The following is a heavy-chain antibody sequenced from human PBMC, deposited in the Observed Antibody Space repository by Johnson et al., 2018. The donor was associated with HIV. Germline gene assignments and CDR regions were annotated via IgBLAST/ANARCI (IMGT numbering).Heavy chain of an antibody. J-gene: IGHJ3*01. V-gene: IGHV3-66*02. D-gene: IGHD2-2*01. CDR3: ARDEVDDVAFDV. CDR2: IYSGGST. Sequence: VQLVESGGGLVQPGGSLRLSCAASGFTVSSNYMSWVRQAPGKGLEWVSVIYSGGSTYYTDSVRGRFTISRDNSKNNLYLQMNSLRVEGAAIYYCARDEVDDVAFDVWGQGTMVTVSS. CDR1: GFTVSSNY.